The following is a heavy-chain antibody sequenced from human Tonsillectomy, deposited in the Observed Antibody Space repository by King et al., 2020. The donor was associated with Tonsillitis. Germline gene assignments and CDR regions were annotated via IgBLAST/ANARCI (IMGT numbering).Heavy chain of an antibody. CDR3: ASRRTVGDIVVVPAVLDAFDI. J-gene: IGHJ3*02. V-gene: IGHV1-69*01. Sequence: VQLVQSGAEVKKPGSSVKVSCKASGGTFSSYAISWVRQAPGQGLEWMGGIIPIFGTANYAQKFQGRVTITADESTSTAYMELSSLRSEDTAVYYCASRRTVGDIVVVPAVLDAFDIWGQGTMVTVSS. CDR2: IIPIFGTA. CDR1: GGTFSSYA. D-gene: IGHD2-2*01.